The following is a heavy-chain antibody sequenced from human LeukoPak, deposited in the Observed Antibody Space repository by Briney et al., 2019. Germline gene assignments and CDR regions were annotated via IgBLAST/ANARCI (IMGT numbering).Heavy chain of an antibody. J-gene: IGHJ6*02. Sequence: SQTLSLTCTVSGGSISSGDYYWSWIRQPPGKGLEWIGYIYYSGSTYYNPSPKSRVTISVDTSKNQFSLKLSSVTAADTAVYYCAREGPYSYYDFWSGYYPPNYGMDVWGQGTTVTVS. V-gene: IGHV4-30-4*01. CDR2: IYYSGST. D-gene: IGHD3-3*01. CDR1: GGSISSGDYY. CDR3: AREGPYSYYDFWSGYYPPNYGMDV.